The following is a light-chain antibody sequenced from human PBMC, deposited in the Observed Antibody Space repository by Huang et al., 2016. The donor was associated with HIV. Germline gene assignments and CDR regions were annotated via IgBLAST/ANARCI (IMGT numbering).Light chain of an antibody. CDR1: QSVSNN. Sequence: EIVMRQSPATLSASPGERATLSCPASQSVSNNLAWFQKKPGQAPRLLIYAASTRAAAIPDTFSGSGSGTEFTLTISSLQSEDFAVYYCQQYNNWPRTCGQGTKVEIK. CDR3: QQYNNWPRT. CDR2: AAS. V-gene: IGKV3-15*01. J-gene: IGKJ1*01.